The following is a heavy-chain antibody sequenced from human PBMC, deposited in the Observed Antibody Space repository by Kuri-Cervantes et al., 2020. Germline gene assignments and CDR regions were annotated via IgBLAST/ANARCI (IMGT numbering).Heavy chain of an antibody. J-gene: IGHJ4*02. CDR1: GFTFSSYG. CDR3: ATLHSSSWYHDY. D-gene: IGHD6-13*01. V-gene: IGHV3-33*01. CDR2: IWYDGSNK. Sequence: GESLKISCAASGFTFSSYGMHWVRQAPGKGLEWVAVIWYDGSNKYYADSVKGRFTISRDNSKNTLYLQMNSLRAEDTAVYYCATLHSSSWYHDYWGQGTLVTVSS.